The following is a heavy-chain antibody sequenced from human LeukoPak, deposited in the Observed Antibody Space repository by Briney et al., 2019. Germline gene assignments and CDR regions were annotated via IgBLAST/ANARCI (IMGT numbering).Heavy chain of an antibody. CDR3: ARGHCSSTSCYADYYGMDV. Sequence: SVKVSCKASGGTFSSYAISWVRQAPGQGLEWMGGIIPIFGTANYAQKFKGRVTITAAESTSTAYKELSSLRSDDTAVYYCARGHCSSTSCYADYYGMDVWGKGTTVTVSS. D-gene: IGHD2-2*01. CDR1: GGTFSSYA. J-gene: IGHJ6*04. CDR2: IIPIFGTA. V-gene: IGHV1-69*13.